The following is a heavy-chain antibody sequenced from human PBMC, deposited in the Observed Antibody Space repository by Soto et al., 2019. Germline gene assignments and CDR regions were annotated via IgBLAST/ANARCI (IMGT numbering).Heavy chain of an antibody. V-gene: IGHV4-61*01. D-gene: IGHD6-19*01. Sequence: SENLSLTCTVSGGSVSSGSCYWSWIRHAPGKGREWIGYIYYSGSTNYNPSLKSRVTISVDTSKNQFSLKLSSVTAADTAVYYCARESPGYSSGWYSPVTNWSDPSGQAALLTLSS. J-gene: IGHJ5*02. CDR3: ARESPGYSSGWYSPVTNWSDP. CDR1: GGSVSSGSCY. CDR2: IYYSGST.